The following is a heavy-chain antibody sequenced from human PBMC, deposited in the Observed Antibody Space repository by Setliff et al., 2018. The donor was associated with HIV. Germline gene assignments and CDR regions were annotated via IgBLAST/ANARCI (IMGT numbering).Heavy chain of an antibody. J-gene: IGHJ6*03. D-gene: IGHD3-10*01. CDR3: ARYGSGSYYTYYYYMDV. V-gene: IGHV4-59*11. CDR2: IYYTGST. CDR1: GGSISNHY. Sequence: PSETLSLTCSVSGGSISNHYWSWIRQPPGKGLEWIGYIYYTGSTNYNPSLRGRVTISVDTSKKQFSLKLSSVTAADTAVYYCARYGSGSYYTYYYYMDVWGKGTTVTVSS.